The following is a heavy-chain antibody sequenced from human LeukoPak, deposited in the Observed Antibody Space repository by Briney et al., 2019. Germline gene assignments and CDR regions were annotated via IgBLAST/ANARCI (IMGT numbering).Heavy chain of an antibody. D-gene: IGHD3-10*01. J-gene: IGHJ6*02. CDR2: ISYDGSNK. CDR3: ARSLSGYYYYGMDV. V-gene: IGHV3-30-3*01. Sequence: QTGGSPRLSCAASGFTFSSYAMHWVRQAPGKGLEWVAVISYDGSNKYYADSVKGRFTISRDNSKNTLYLQMNSLRAEDTAVYYCARSLSGYYYYGMDVWGQGTTVTVSS. CDR1: GFTFSSYA.